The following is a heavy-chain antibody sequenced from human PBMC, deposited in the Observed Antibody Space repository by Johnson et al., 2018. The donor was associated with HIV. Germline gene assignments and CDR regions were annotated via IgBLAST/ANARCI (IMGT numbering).Heavy chain of an antibody. J-gene: IGHJ3*02. CDR2: ISWNSGSI. CDR1: GFTFDDYA. CDR3: AMGTGDHDAFDI. V-gene: IGHV3-9*01. D-gene: IGHD3/OR15-3a*01. Sequence: VQLVESGGGVVRPGGSLRLSCAASGFTFDDYAMHWVRQAPGKGLEWVSGISWNSGSIGYADSVKGRLTISRDNAKNSLYLQMNSLRAEDTAVYYCAMGTGDHDAFDICGQGTMVTVSS.